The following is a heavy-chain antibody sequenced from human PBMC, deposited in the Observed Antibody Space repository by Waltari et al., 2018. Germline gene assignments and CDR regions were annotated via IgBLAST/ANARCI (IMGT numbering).Heavy chain of an antibody. Sequence: QVQLQESGPGLVKPSGTLSVTCAVSGDSISGNYWWSWVRQSPGKGLEWIGQIHGSGRSNYTPSLESRASVSIDTSKNHFSLKVISATAADTAVYYCARDRGRGLFLDSWGQGTLVTVSP. D-gene: IGHD2-15*01. CDR2: IHGSGRS. CDR1: GDSISGNYW. J-gene: IGHJ4*02. V-gene: IGHV4-4*02. CDR3: ARDRGRGLFLDS.